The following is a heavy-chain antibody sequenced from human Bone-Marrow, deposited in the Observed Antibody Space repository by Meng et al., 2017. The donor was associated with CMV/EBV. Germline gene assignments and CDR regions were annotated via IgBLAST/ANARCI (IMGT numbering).Heavy chain of an antibody. CDR3: ARDCGRDECELRGWFDP. Sequence: SVKVSCKASGYTFTGYYMYWVRQAPGQGLEWMGWINPNSGGTNYAQKFQVRVTMTRDTSISTAYMELSRVGSDDTAVYYCARDCGRDECELRGWFDPWGQGTLVTVSS. CDR1: GYTFTGYY. V-gene: IGHV1-2*02. CDR2: INPNSGGT. J-gene: IGHJ5*02. D-gene: IGHD1-26*01.